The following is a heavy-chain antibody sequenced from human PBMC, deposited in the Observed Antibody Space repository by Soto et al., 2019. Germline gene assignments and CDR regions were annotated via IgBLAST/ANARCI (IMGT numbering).Heavy chain of an antibody. D-gene: IGHD2-15*01. V-gene: IGHV3-23*01. CDR2: ISGSGGST. J-gene: IGHJ4*02. CDR3: AKDLYCSGGRCYSALDS. CDR1: GFTFSSYA. Sequence: EVQLLESGGGLVQPGGSLRLSCAASGFTFSSYAMSWVGQAPGKGLEWVSAISGSGGSTYYADSVKGRFTIPRDNSKNTLYQQMNSLRAEDTAVYYCAKDLYCSGGRCYSALDSWGQGTLVTVSS.